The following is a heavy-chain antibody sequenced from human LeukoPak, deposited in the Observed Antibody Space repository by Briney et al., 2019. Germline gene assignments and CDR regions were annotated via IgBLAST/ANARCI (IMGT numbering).Heavy chain of an antibody. J-gene: IGHJ4*02. CDR3: ARGPETYYYDSSAYY. Sequence: GGFLRLSCAASGFTFSSHSMNWVRQAPGKGLEWVSSISSSSSYIYYADSVKGRFTISRDNAENTLYLQMNSLRAEDTAVYYCARGPETYYYDSSAYYWGQGTLVTVSS. CDR1: GFTFSSHS. D-gene: IGHD3-22*01. CDR2: ISSSSSYI. V-gene: IGHV3-21*01.